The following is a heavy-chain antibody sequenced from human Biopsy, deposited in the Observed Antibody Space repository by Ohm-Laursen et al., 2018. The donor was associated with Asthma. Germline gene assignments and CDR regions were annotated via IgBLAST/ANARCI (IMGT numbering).Heavy chain of an antibody. V-gene: IGHV4-34*01. J-gene: IGHJ4*02. CDR3: ARHDHRWDAYADF. CDR1: GGSLSGYY. Sequence: TLSLTCAVYGGSLSGYYWAWIRQTPGRGLEWIGEVTHSGSANYNPSLKRRVTILLDSSKNQFSLKVRSLTAADTAVYYCARHDHRWDAYADFWGQGTLVTVSS. D-gene: IGHD2-2*01. CDR2: VTHSGSA.